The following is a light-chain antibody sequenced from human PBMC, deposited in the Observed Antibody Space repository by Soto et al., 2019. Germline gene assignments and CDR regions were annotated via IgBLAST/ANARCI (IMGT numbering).Light chain of an antibody. CDR3: QQYNSWPT. CDR2: GAS. V-gene: IGKV3-15*01. CDR1: HSISTN. Sequence: EIIMTQSPATLSVSPGEGATLSCRTSHSISTNLAWYQHKRGQSPRLLVYGASTRATGVPARFSGSGSGADFNLSISSLQSEDFAVYYCQQYNSWPTFGGGTKV. J-gene: IGKJ4*01.